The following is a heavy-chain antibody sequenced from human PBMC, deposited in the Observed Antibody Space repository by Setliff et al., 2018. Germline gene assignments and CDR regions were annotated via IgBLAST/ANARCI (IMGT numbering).Heavy chain of an antibody. D-gene: IGHD3-3*01. CDR2: IYYSGST. Sequence: SETLSLTCTVSGGSISSSSYYWGWIRQPPGKGLEWIGSIYYSGSTYYNPSLKSRVTISVDTFKNQFSLKLSPVTAADTAVYYCAGNNAHLEWLFAWFDPWGQGTLVTVSS. CDR3: AGNNAHLEWLFAWFDP. CDR1: GGSISSSSYY. V-gene: IGHV4-39*01. J-gene: IGHJ5*02.